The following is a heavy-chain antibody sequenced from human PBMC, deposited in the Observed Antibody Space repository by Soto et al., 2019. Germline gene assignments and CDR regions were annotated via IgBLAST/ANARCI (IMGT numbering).Heavy chain of an antibody. CDR1: GDTFSTYT. CDR3: ARVGLVLVPTTVNSDYSYYALDV. J-gene: IGHJ6*02. V-gene: IGHV1-69*12. CDR2: IIPRSATS. Sequence: QVQLVQSGAEVKKPGSSVKVSCKASGDTFSTYTITWMRQAPGQGLEWMGGIIPRSATSNYAQKFQGRVTMTADESTNTAYMELSSLRSEDTAVYYCARVGLVLVPTTVNSDYSYYALDVWGQGTTVTVSS. D-gene: IGHD2-2*01.